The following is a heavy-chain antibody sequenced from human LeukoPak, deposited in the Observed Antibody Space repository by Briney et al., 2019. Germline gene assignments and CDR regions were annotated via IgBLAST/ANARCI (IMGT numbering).Heavy chain of an antibody. V-gene: IGHV4-38-2*02. D-gene: IGHD3-22*01. Sequence: SETLSLTCTVSGYSISSGYYWGWIRQPPGQGLEWIGSIYHSGSTYYNPSLKSRVTISVDTSKNQFSLKLSSVTAADTAIYFCANIYYYDSTGYYLPYWGQGTLVTVSS. CDR1: GYSISSGYY. CDR2: IYHSGST. J-gene: IGHJ4*02. CDR3: ANIYYYDSTGYYLPY.